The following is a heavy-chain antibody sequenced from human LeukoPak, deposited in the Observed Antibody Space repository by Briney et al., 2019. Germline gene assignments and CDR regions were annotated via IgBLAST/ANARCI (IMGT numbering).Heavy chain of an antibody. D-gene: IGHD2-15*01. V-gene: IGHV3-23*01. CDR2: ISGSGGST. CDR3: AKGSASSRPYYFDY. CDR1: GFTFSSYA. J-gene: IGHJ4*02. Sequence: GGSLRLSCAASGFTFSSYAMSWVRQAPGKGLEWVSAISGSGGSTYYADSVKGRFTISRDNSKNTLDLQMSSLRAEDTAVYYCAKGSASSRPYYFDYWGQGALVTVSS.